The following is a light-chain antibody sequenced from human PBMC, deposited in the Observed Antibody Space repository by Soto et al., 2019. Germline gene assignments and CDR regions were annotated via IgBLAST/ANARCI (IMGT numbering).Light chain of an antibody. CDR2: GAS. CDR1: QGISNN. V-gene: IGKV1-27*01. Sequence: DIQMTQSPSSLSASVGDRVTITCRASQGISNNLAWYPQKPGKVPRLLIYGASTLQSEVPSRFSGSGSGADFHLTISSLQPDGGATYYCEKYYSAPLTYGQGTKLEFK. J-gene: IGKJ1*01. CDR3: EKYYSAPLT.